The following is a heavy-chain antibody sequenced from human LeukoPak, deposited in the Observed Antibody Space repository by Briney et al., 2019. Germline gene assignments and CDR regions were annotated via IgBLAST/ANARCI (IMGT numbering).Heavy chain of an antibody. V-gene: IGHV4-39*07. CDR2: IYYSGTT. J-gene: IGHJ4*02. Sequence: PSETLSLTCTVSGGSISSSYYFWGWIRQPPGKGLEWLGIIYYSGTTYYNPSLKSRVTISVDTSKNQFSLKLSSVTAADTAVYYCASPYCTGGVCYFGYWGQGTLVTVSS. CDR1: GGSISSSYYF. D-gene: IGHD2-8*02. CDR3: ASPYCTGGVCYFGY.